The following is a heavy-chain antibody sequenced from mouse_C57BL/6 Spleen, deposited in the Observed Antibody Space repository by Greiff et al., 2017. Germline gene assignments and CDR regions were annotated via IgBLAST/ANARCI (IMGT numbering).Heavy chain of an antibody. CDR2: ISSGSSTI. D-gene: IGHD2-4*01. CDR1: GFTFSDYG. J-gene: IGHJ3*01. Sequence: EVKLVESGGGLVKPGGSLKLSCAASGFTFSDYGMHWVRQAPEKGLEWVAYISSGSSTIYYADTVKGRFTISRDNAKNTLFLQMTSLRSEDTAMYYCARGDDYDDGFAYWGQGTLVTVSA. V-gene: IGHV5-17*01. CDR3: ARGDDYDDGFAY.